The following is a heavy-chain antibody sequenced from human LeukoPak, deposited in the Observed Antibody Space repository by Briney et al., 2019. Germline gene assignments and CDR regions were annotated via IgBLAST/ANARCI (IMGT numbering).Heavy chain of an antibody. CDR2: VSASGAGT. V-gene: IGHV3-23*01. J-gene: IGHJ4*02. CDR1: GYTFSSYA. D-gene: IGHD2-15*01. CDR3: AKRVAPSSRETDY. Sequence: GGSLRLSCAASGYTFSSYAMSWVRQAPGKGLEWVSTVSASGAGTYYADSVKGRFTISRDNSKNTLYLQMNSLRAEDTAVYYCAKRVAPSSRETDYWGQGTLVTVSS.